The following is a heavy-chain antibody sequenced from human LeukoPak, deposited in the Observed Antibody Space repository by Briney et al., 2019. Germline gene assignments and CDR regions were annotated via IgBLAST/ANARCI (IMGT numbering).Heavy chain of an antibody. J-gene: IGHJ5*02. Sequence: ASVKVSCKAPGYTFTSNYMHWVRQAPGQGLEWMGMINPSSGSPRYAKTVQGRVTMTRDTSTSTVYMEMSSLRSEDTAVYYCARDRGRTMLVDHWGQGTLVTVSS. D-gene: IGHD1-7*01. CDR2: INPSSGSP. CDR1: GYTFTSNY. CDR3: ARDRGRTMLVDH. V-gene: IGHV1-46*01.